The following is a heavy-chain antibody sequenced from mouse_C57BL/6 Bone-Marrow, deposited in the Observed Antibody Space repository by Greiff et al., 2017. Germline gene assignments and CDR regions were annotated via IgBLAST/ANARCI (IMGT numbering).Heavy chain of an antibody. CDR1: GFTFSSYA. Sequence: EVQLVESGGGLVKPGGSLKLSCAASGFTFSSYAMSWVRQTPEKRLEWVATISDGGSYTYYPDNVKGRFTISRDNAKNNLYLQMSHLKSEDTAMYYCAREGDGYYYYYAMDYWGQGTSVTVSS. CDR2: ISDGGSYT. J-gene: IGHJ4*01. CDR3: AREGDGYYYYYAMDY. D-gene: IGHD2-3*01. V-gene: IGHV5-4*01.